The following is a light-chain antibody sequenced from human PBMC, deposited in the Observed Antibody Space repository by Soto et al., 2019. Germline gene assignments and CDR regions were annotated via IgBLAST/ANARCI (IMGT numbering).Light chain of an antibody. V-gene: IGKV3-15*01. CDR2: GAS. J-gene: IGKJ1*01. CDR3: QQYNNWRGA. Sequence: EIVMTQSPATLSVSPGERATLSCRASQSVSSNLAWYQQKPGQAPRLLIYGASTRATGIPARFSGSGSGTELTLTINSLQSEDFAVYYCQQYNNWRGAFGQGTKVEIK. CDR1: QSVSSN.